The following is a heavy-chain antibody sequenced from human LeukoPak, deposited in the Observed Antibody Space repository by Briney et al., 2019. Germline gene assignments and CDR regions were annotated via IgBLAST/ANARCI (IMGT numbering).Heavy chain of an antibody. CDR2: INPSGGST. CDR3: AREKDSSGYFYFVY. Sequence: ASVKVSCKASGYTFTTYYIHWVRQAPGQGLEWMGLINPSGGSTSYAQKFQGRLTMTRDTSTSTAYMELSSLRSEDTAAYYCAREKDSSGYFYFVYWGQGTLVTVSS. J-gene: IGHJ4*02. V-gene: IGHV1-46*01. CDR1: GYTFTTYY. D-gene: IGHD3-22*01.